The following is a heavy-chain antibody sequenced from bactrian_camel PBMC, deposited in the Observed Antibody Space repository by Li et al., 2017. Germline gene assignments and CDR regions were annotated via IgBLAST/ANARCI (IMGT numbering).Heavy chain of an antibody. CDR1: GFTGSRYC. V-gene: IGHV3S26*01. CDR3: AADWDVYGASLSPDRFGY. Sequence: HVQLVESGGGSVQAGGSLRLSFAASGFTGSRYCLAWFRQAPGKGREGVAAIDSGGYTGYADSVKGRFTISKDNAKNTLYLELSSLRPEDTAMYYCAADWDVYGASLSPDRFGYWDQGTQVTVS. D-gene: IGHD6*01. CDR2: IDSGGYT. J-gene: IGHJ6*01.